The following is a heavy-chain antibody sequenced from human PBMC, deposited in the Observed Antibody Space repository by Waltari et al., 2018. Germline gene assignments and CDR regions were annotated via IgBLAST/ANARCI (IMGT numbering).Heavy chain of an antibody. D-gene: IGHD3-3*01. J-gene: IGHJ4*02. CDR3: AKGGPAIFGVLNTKRFDC. V-gene: IGHV1-2*06. CDR2: INANNGDT. CDR1: GYTFTDYD. Sequence: QVQLVQSGAEVKKPGASVKVSCKASGYTFTDYDVHWVGQAPGQGLEGMGRINANNGDTDYAQKFQGRVTMTRDTSLDTADMELSRLRSDDTAEYYCAKGGPAIFGVLNTKRFDCWGQGTPVTVSS.